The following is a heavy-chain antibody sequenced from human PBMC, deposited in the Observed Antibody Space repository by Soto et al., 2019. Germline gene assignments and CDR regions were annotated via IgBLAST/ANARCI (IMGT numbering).Heavy chain of an antibody. CDR1: GFSLTTSGMS. CDR2: IYWDDAK. V-gene: IGHV2-5*02. CDR3: VRMYSSGWYGDY. Sequence: QITLKESGPPLVKPTQTLTLTCSFSGFSLTTSGMSVGWIRQPPGKALEWLALIYWDDAKHYSPSLKSRLTISKDTSKNQVVLTLTKMDPVDTATYFCVRMYSSGWYGDYWGQGILVSVSS. D-gene: IGHD6-19*01. J-gene: IGHJ4*02.